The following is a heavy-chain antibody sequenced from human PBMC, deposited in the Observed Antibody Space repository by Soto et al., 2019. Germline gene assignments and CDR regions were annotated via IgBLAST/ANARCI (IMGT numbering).Heavy chain of an antibody. CDR1: ADTLTNYH. D-gene: IGHD5-12*01. Sequence: ASVKVSCKASADTLTNYHLHWVRQAPGQGLEWMAIMNPSGGSTTYAQEFQGRATMTRDTSTSTVYMELRSLRSEDTAVYYCARGEAGYVALDYWGQGTVVTVSS. CDR3: ARGEAGYVALDY. V-gene: IGHV1-46*03. CDR2: MNPSGGST. J-gene: IGHJ4*02.